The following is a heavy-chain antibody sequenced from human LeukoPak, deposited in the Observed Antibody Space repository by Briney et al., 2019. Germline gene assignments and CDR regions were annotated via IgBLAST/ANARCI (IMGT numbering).Heavy chain of an antibody. J-gene: IGHJ4*02. CDR3: ARVGCSGGTCYYRDFDF. D-gene: IGHD2-15*01. CDR1: GGSFSGYY. CDR2: INHSGNT. V-gene: IGHV4-34*01. Sequence: SETLSLTCAVYGGSFSGYYWSWIRQPPGKGLEWIAEINHSGNTNYNPSLKSRVTISVDTSKNQFSLNLISLTAADTAVYYCARVGCSGGTCYYRDFDFWGQGNLVTVSS.